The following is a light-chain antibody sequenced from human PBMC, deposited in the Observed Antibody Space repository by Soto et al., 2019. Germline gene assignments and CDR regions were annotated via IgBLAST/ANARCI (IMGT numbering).Light chain of an antibody. J-gene: IGKJ4*01. V-gene: IGKV3-20*01. CDR1: QSVSNSH. CDR3: QQYDKSPLT. Sequence: EIVLTQSPGTLSLSPGERATLSCRASQSVSNSHLAWHQQKPGQAPRLLIFGVSRRAAGIPDRFSGSGSGTHFTPTIYRLEPEDYVVYSCQQYDKSPLTFGGGTKVEIK. CDR2: GVS.